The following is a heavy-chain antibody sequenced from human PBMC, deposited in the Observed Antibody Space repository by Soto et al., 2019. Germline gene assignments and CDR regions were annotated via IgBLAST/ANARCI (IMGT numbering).Heavy chain of an antibody. J-gene: IGHJ6*02. CDR2: IKQDGSEK. Sequence: EVQLVESGGGLVQPGGSLRLSCAASGFTFSSYWMSWVRQAPVKGLEWVGNIKQDGSEKNYVDFMEGRFTISRDNAENSLYLTMNSLRAEYTAVYYCARIASAGRGWDVWGQGTTVVVSS. CDR3: ARIASAGRGWDV. V-gene: IGHV3-7*01. D-gene: IGHD6-13*01. CDR1: GFTFSSYW.